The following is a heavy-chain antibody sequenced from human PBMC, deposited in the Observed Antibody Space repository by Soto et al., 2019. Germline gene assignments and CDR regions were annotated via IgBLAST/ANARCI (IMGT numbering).Heavy chain of an antibody. CDR2: ISSSSSTI. J-gene: IGHJ4*02. D-gene: IGHD4-17*01. V-gene: IGHV3-48*01. CDR1: GFTFSSYS. CDR3: ARDLNYGLFDY. Sequence: EVQLVESGGGLVQPGGSLRLSCAASGFTFSSYSMNWVRQAPGKGLEWVSYISSSSSTIYYADSVKGRFTISRDNAKTSLYLQMNSLRAEDTAVYYCARDLNYGLFDYGGQGTLFTVSS.